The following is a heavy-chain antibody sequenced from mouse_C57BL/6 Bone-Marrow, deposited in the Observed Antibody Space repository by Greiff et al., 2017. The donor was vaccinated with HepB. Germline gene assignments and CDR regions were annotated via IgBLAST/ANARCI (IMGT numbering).Heavy chain of an antibody. V-gene: IGHV1-7*01. J-gene: IGHJ1*03. CDR1: GYTFTSYW. CDR3: ARGIYYDYDRSWYFDV. CDR2: INPSSGYT. Sequence: VQGVESGAELAKPGASVKLSCKASGYTFTSYWMHWVKQRPGQGLEWIGYINPSSGYTKYNQKFKDKATLTADKSSSTAYMQLSSLTYEDSAVYYCARGIYYDYDRSWYFDVWGTGTTVTVSS. D-gene: IGHD2-4*01.